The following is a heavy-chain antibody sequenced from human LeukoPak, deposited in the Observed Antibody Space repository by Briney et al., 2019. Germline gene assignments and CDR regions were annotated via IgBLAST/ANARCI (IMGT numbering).Heavy chain of an antibody. J-gene: IGHJ4*02. CDR2: ISGSGYNT. D-gene: IGHD5-12*01. Sequence: GGSLRLSCGASGFTFSSYGMSWVRQAPGKGLEWVSTISGSGYNTYYADSVKGRFTISRDNSANTLHLQMDSLRVDDTALYHCAKHSGSYFIYHVDSWGQGTLVTVSS. V-gene: IGHV3-23*01. CDR3: AKHSGSYFIYHVDS. CDR1: GFTFSSYG.